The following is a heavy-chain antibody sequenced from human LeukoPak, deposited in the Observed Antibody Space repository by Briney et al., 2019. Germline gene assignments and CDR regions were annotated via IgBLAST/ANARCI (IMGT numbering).Heavy chain of an antibody. Sequence: GGSLRLSCAASGFTFSSYAMHWVRQAPGKGLEYVSAISSNGGSTYYANSVKGRFTISRDNSKNTLYLQMGSLRAEDMAVYYCARGGVAGPAPAYYMDVWGKGTTVTVSS. CDR3: ARGGVAGPAPAYYMDV. D-gene: IGHD6-19*01. V-gene: IGHV3-64*01. CDR2: ISSNGGST. CDR1: GFTFSSYA. J-gene: IGHJ6*03.